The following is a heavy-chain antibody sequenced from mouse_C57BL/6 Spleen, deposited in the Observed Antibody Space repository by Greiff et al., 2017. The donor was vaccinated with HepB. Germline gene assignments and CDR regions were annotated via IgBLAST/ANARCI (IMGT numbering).Heavy chain of an antibody. CDR1: GYTFTSYG. CDR3: ASPPYYCGSSYWYFDV. D-gene: IGHD1-1*01. CDR2: IYPRSGNT. J-gene: IGHJ1*03. V-gene: IGHV1-81*01. Sequence: QVQLKQSGAELARPGASVKLSCKASGYTFTSYGISWVKQRTGQGLEWIGEIYPRSGNTYYNEKFKGKATLTADKSSSTAYMELRSLTSEDSAVYFCASPPYYCGSSYWYFDVWGTGTTVTVSS.